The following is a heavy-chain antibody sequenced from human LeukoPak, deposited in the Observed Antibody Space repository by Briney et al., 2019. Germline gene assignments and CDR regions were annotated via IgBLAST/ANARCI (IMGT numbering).Heavy chain of an antibody. Sequence: PSRSLKVSCAASGFTFSSYAMHWVRQAPGKGLEWVAVISYDGGNKYYADSVKGRFTISRDNSKNTVYLQMNSLRAEDTALYYCASGGLSSSWYLHYWGQGTLVTVSS. J-gene: IGHJ4*02. CDR2: ISYDGGNK. CDR1: GFTFSSYA. V-gene: IGHV3-30-3*01. CDR3: ASGGLSSSWYLHY. D-gene: IGHD6-13*01.